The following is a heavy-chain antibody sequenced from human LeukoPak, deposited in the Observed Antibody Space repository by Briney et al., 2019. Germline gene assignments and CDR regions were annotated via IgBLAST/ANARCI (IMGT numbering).Heavy chain of an antibody. CDR1: GGSISSYY. D-gene: IGHD3-3*01. V-gene: IGHV4-59*01. CDR2: IYYSGST. J-gene: IGHJ4*02. Sequence: SETLSPTCTVSGGSISSYYWSWIRQPPGKGLEWIGYIYYSGSTNYNPSLKSRVTISVDTSKNQFSLKLSSVTAADTAVYYCARAPKLVLRFLEWLPSHFDYWGQGTLVTVSS. CDR3: ARAPKLVLRFLEWLPSHFDY.